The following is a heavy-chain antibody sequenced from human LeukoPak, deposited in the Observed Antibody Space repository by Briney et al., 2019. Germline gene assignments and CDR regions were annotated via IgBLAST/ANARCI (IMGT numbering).Heavy chain of an antibody. CDR2: ISWNSGSI. V-gene: IGHV3-9*01. J-gene: IGHJ6*02. CDR3: AKEFSHYYYGMDF. CDR1: GFTFDDYA. Sequence: GGSLRLSCADSGFTFDDYAMHWVRQAPGKALGWVSGISWNSGSIGYADSVKGRFTISRDNAKNSLYLQMNSLRAEDTALYYCAKEFSHYYYGMDFWGQGTTVTVSS.